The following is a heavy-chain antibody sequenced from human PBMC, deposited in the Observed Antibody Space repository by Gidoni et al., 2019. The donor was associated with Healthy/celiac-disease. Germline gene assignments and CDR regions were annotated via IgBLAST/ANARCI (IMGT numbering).Heavy chain of an antibody. V-gene: IGHV3-9*01. J-gene: IGHJ6*02. D-gene: IGHD3-3*01. CDR3: AKIAVRIFDSDGMDD. Sequence: EVQLVESGGGLVQPGRSLRLSCAASGFTFDDYAMHWVRQAPGKGLECVSGISWNSGSIGYADSVKSRFTISRDNAKNSLYLQMNSLRAEDTALYYCAKIAVRIFDSDGMDDWGQGTTVTVSS. CDR1: GFTFDDYA. CDR2: ISWNSGSI.